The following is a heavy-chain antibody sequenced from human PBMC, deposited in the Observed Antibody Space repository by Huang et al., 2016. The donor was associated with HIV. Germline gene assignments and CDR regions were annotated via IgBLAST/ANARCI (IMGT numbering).Heavy chain of an antibody. D-gene: IGHD5-12*01. CDR2: IRSDGRKE. Sequence: QVQLVESGGGVVQPGGSLRLSCGASGFIFDNFGMHWVRQGPGKGREWVAFIRSDGRKEYNGESVKGRFSISRDNFENMVYLQMNSLGDGDTAIYYCARAVDGFNSKGFYMDVWGKGTAVIVSS. CDR1: GFIFDNFG. J-gene: IGHJ6*03. V-gene: IGHV3-30*02. CDR3: ARAVDGFNSKGFYMDV.